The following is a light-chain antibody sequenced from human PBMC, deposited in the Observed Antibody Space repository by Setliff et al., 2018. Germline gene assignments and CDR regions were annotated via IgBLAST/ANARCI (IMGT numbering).Light chain of an antibody. J-gene: IGLJ1*01. Sequence: QLVLTQPRSGSGSPGQSVTISCTGTDHDVGGYDYVSWYQQHPGLPPKLLIYGFTKRPSGVPDRFSASKSGNTASLTISGLQGDDEADYYCCSYRGTYTFGVFGTGTKVTVL. CDR3: CSYRGTYTFGV. CDR1: DHDVGGYDY. V-gene: IGLV2-11*01. CDR2: GFT.